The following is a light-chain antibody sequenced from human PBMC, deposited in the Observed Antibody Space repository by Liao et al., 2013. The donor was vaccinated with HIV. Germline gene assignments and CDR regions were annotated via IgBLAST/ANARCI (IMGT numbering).Light chain of an antibody. V-gene: IGLV3-1*01. CDR1: KLGEKY. J-gene: IGLJ1*01. CDR2: YDS. Sequence: SYELTQPPSVSVSPGQTASITCSGDKLGEKYACWYQQKPGQAPVLVIYYDSDRPSGIPERFSGSNSGNTATLTISRVEAGDEADYYCQAWDSSTSYVFGTGTKVTVL. CDR3: QAWDSSTSYV.